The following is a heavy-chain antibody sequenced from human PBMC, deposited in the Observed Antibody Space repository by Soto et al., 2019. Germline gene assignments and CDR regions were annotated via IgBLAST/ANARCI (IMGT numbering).Heavy chain of an antibody. Sequence: QVQLVESGGGVVQPGRSLRLSCAASGFTFSNYGMHWVRQAPGKGLEWVIVISYDGNVAYYADSVKGRFTISRDNSKNTLQLQMNSLITEDTAMYYCAKEGPITNWYFDYWGQGTLVTVSS. D-gene: IGHD1-1*01. CDR1: GFTFSNYG. CDR3: AKEGPITNWYFDY. J-gene: IGHJ4*02. CDR2: ISYDGNVA. V-gene: IGHV3-30*18.